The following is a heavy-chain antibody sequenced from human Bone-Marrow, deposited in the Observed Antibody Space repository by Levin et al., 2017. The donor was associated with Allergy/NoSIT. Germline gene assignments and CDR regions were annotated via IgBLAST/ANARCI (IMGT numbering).Heavy chain of an antibody. CDR2: ISSSSSYI. J-gene: IGHJ4*02. V-gene: IGHV3-21*01. CDR1: GFTFSSYS. CDR3: AKIPILAAAGPVGSDY. Sequence: GGSLRLSCAASGFTFSSYSMNWVRQAPGKGLEWVSSISSSSSYIYYADSVKGRFTISRDNAKNSLYLQMNSLRAEDTAVYYCAKIPILAAAGPVGSDYWGQGTLVTVSS. D-gene: IGHD6-13*01.